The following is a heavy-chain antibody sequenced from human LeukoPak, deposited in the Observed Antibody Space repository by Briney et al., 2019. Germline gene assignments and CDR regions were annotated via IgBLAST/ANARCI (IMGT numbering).Heavy chain of an antibody. Sequence: SVKVSCKASGSSFSSNTIGWVRQAPGQGLEWMGGIVPIFGKTKYAQKFQGRVTITTDESSSTAYMELSSLRSDDTAIYYCARGWGIPAPISWFDPWGQGTLVTVSS. CDR1: GSSFSSNT. CDR2: IVPIFGKT. J-gene: IGHJ5*02. CDR3: ARGWGIPAPISWFDP. D-gene: IGHD2-2*01. V-gene: IGHV1-69*05.